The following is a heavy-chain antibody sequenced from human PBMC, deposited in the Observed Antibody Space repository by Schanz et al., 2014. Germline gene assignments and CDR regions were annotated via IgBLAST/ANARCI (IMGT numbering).Heavy chain of an antibody. J-gene: IGHJ3*01. CDR3: ARDGGRDGYNLAFDV. D-gene: IGHD5-12*01. CDR2: MYINSGST. Sequence: EVQLLESGGGLIQPGGSLTLSCAVSGFPVSSNYMSWVRQAPGKGLEWVSSMYINSGSTQYADSVKGRFIISRDSSKNTLFLQMNSLRAEDTAVYFCARDGGRDGYNLAFDVWGQGTLVTVSS. CDR1: GFPVSSNY. V-gene: IGHV3-53*01.